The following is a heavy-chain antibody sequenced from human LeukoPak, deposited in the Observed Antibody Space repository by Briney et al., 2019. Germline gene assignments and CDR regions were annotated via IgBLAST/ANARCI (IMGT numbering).Heavy chain of an antibody. CDR2: IYHSGST. CDR3: ASRVGSWYNWFDP. D-gene: IGHD3-10*01. J-gene: IGHJ5*02. Sequence: SETLSLTCAVSGGSISSGGYSWSWIRQPPGKGLEWIGYIYHSGSTYYNPSLKSRVTISVDRSKNQFSLKLSSVTAADTAVYYCASRVGSWYNWFDPWGQGTLVTVSS. V-gene: IGHV4-30-2*01. CDR1: GGSISSGGYS.